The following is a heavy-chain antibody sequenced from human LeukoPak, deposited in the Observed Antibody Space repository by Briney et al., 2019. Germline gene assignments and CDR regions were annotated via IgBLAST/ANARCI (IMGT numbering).Heavy chain of an antibody. J-gene: IGHJ4*02. CDR1: GGSTSSGDYY. V-gene: IGHV4-30-4*01. CDR3: ARGSLGYYYFDY. Sequence: PSETLSLTCTVSGGSTSSGDYYWSWIRQPPGKGLEWIGYIYYSGSTYYNPSLKSRVTISVDTSKNQFSLKLSSVTAADTAVYYCARGSLGYYYFDYWGQGTLVTVSS. CDR2: IYYSGST. D-gene: IGHD3-22*01.